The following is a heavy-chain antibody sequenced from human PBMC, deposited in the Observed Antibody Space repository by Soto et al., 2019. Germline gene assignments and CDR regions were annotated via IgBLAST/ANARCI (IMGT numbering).Heavy chain of an antibody. CDR2: IYTSGST. V-gene: IGHV4-4*07. J-gene: IGHJ6*02. Sequence: QVQLQESGPGLVKPSETLSLTCTVSGGSISSYYWSWIRQPAGKGLEWIGRIYTSGSTNYNPSLKSRVTMSVDTSKNQFSLKLSSVTAADTAVYYCARDPTGGPRGYYYYYYGMDVWGQGTTVTVSS. D-gene: IGHD3-16*01. CDR1: GGSISSYY. CDR3: ARDPTGGPRGYYYYYYGMDV.